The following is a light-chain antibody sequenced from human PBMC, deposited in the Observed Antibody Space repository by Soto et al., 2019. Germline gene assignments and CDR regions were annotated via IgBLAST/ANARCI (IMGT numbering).Light chain of an antibody. V-gene: IGLV1-40*01. Sequence: QSGLTQPPSVSGAPGQRVTISCTGNSSNIGAGYDVHWYQQLPGTAPKLLIYNNNDRPSGVPDRFSGSRSGTSASLALTGLQAEDEADYYCQSYDSRLTAYVFGAGTKLTVL. J-gene: IGLJ1*01. CDR1: SSNIGAGYD. CDR2: NNN. CDR3: QSYDSRLTAYV.